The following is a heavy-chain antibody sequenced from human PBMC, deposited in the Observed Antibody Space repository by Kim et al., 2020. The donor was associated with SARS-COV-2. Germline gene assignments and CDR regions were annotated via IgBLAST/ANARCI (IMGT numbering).Heavy chain of an antibody. CDR3: ARYYYDSSGYYRFLDY. J-gene: IGHJ4*02. V-gene: IGHV1-3*01. D-gene: IGHD3-22*01. Sequence: QKFQGRVTITRDTSASTAYMELSSLRSEDTAVYYCARYYYDSSGYYRFLDYWGQGTLVTVSS.